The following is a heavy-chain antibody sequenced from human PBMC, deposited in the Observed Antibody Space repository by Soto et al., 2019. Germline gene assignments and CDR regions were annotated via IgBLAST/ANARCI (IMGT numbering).Heavy chain of an antibody. CDR3: AREAGWDNWNYEWFDP. V-gene: IGHV3-74*01. J-gene: IGHJ5*02. CDR2: INSDGSST. D-gene: IGHD1-7*01. Sequence: PGGSLRLSCAASGFTFSSYWMHWVRQAPGKGLVWVSRINSDGSSTSYADSVKGRFTISRDNAKNTLYLQMNSLSAEDTDVYYCAREAGWDNWNYEWFDPWGQGTLVTVSS. CDR1: GFTFSSYW.